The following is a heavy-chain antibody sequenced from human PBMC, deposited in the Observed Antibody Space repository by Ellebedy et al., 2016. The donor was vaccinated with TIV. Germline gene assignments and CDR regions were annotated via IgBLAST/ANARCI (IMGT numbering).Heavy chain of an antibody. CDR1: GFTFSSFG. V-gene: IGHV3-33*01. Sequence: GESLKISCEASGFTFSSFGMHWVRQAPGKGLEWVAVIWYDGSTQYSADSVKGRFIISRDNSKNTLFLQMNGLRAEDTAVYYCARDRAGIEVAAYFDYWGQGTLVTVSS. D-gene: IGHD6-19*01. CDR3: ARDRAGIEVAAYFDY. J-gene: IGHJ4*02. CDR2: IWYDGSTQ.